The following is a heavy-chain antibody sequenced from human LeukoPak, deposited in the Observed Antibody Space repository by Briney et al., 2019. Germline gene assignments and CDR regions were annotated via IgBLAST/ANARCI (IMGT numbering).Heavy chain of an antibody. Sequence: GGSLRLSCAASGFTVSSTYMSWVRQAPGKGLEWVSYISSSGSIIYHADSVKGRFTISRDNAKNSLYLQMNSLRAEDTAVYYCAKLELRVRGVIDAFDIWGQGTMVTVSS. D-gene: IGHD3-10*01. CDR1: GFTVSSTY. CDR2: ISSSGSII. J-gene: IGHJ3*02. CDR3: AKLELRVRGVIDAFDI. V-gene: IGHV3-11*04.